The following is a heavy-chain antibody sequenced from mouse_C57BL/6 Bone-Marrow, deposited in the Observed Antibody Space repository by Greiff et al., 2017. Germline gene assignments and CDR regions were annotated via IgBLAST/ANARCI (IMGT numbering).Heavy chain of an antibody. D-gene: IGHD1-1*01. J-gene: IGHJ2*01. CDR2: ISYDGSN. CDR1: GYSITSGYY. Sequence: EVQLQESGPGLVKPSQSLSLTCSVTGYSITSGYYWNWIRQFPGNKLEWMGYISYDGSNNYNPSLKNRISITRDTSKNQFFLKLNSVTTEDTATYYCARDLLTNYGSSYWGQGTTLTVSS. CDR3: ARDLLTNYGSSY. V-gene: IGHV3-6*01.